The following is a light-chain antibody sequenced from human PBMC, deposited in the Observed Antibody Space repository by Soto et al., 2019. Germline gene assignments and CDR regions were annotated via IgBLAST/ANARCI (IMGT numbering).Light chain of an antibody. J-gene: IGKJ4*01. V-gene: IGKV2-28*01. CDR3: MQALQTPT. CDR2: LAS. Sequence: EIVMTHSPLSLPVTPGEPASISCRSSQSLLHSDGYNYLAWYLQRPGHSPQLLIDLASSRASGVPDRFSGSGSGTDFTLKISRVEAEDVGLYYCMQALQTPTFGGGTKVEIX. CDR1: QSLLHSDGYNY.